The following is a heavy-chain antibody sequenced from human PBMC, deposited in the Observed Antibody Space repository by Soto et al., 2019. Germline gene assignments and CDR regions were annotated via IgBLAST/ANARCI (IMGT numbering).Heavy chain of an antibody. CDR2: IKKDGSEK. CDR3: ARDRYSGSYWG. J-gene: IGHJ4*02. CDR1: GFTFSSYW. V-gene: IGHV3-7*01. D-gene: IGHD1-26*01. Sequence: EVQLVESGGGLVQPGGALRLSCAASGFTFSSYWMSWVRQAPGKGLEWVANIKKDGSEKYYVDSVKGRFTISRDNAKNSLYLQMNSLRAEDTAVYYCARDRYSGSYWGWGQGTLVTVSS.